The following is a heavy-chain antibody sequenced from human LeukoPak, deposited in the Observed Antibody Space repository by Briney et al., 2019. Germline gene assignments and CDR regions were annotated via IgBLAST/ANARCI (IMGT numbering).Heavy chain of an antibody. CDR1: GGSISSGGNY. CDR3: ARGIAPPRIRIAARPRWFDP. J-gene: IGHJ5*02. V-gene: IGHV4-31*03. Sequence: ASETLSLTCTVSGGSISSGGNYWTWIRQNPGKGLEWIGYINYSGNTYYNPSLKSRVTISVDTSKNQFSLKLSSVTAADTAVYYCARGIAPPRIRIAARPRWFDPWGQGTLVTVSS. CDR2: INYSGNT. D-gene: IGHD6-6*01.